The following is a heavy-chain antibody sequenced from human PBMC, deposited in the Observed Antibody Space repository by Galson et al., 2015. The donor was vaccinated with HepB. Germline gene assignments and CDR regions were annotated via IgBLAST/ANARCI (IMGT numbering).Heavy chain of an antibody. CDR2: ISAYNGNT. CDR3: ARDPGITMIVGNWFDP. V-gene: IGHV1-18*04. Sequence: SVKVSCKASGYTFTSYGISWVRQAPGQGLEWMGWISAYNGNTNYAQKLQGRVTMTTDTSTSTAYMELRSLRSDDTAVYYCARDPGITMIVGNWFDPWGQGTLVTVSS. J-gene: IGHJ5*02. CDR1: GYTFTSYG. D-gene: IGHD3-22*01.